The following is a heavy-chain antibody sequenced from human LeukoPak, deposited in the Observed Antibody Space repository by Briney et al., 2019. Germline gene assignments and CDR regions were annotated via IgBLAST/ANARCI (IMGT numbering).Heavy chain of an antibody. CDR1: GFSFNNSE. J-gene: IGHJ1*01. Sequence: GGSLRLSCAASGFSFNNSEMYWVRQAPGKGLEWVSYISSTGYTIYYADSVKGRFSISRDNAKNSLFLQMNSLRVEDTAVYFCARGGGYYYDSSDYYREEYFQHWGQGTLVTVSS. D-gene: IGHD3-22*01. CDR3: ARGGGYYYDSSDYYREEYFQH. V-gene: IGHV3-48*03. CDR2: ISSTGYTI.